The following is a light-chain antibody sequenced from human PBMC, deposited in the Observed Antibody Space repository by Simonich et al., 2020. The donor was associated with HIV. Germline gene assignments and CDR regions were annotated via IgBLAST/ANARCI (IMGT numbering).Light chain of an antibody. Sequence: IQLTQSPSSLSASVGDRVTITCRASQRISSYLNWYQQKPGKAPKLLIYAASSLQSGVPSRFSGSGSGTEFTLTISSLQPDDFATYFCQQYNSYTWTFGQGTKVEIK. CDR3: QQYNSYTWT. CDR2: AAS. V-gene: IGKV1-39*01. CDR1: QRISSY. J-gene: IGKJ1*01.